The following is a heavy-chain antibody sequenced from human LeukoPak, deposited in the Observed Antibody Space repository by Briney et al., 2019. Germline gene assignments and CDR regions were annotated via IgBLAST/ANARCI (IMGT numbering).Heavy chain of an antibody. CDR1: DYTFTPFR. CDR3: ARDPERGGRYFDC. CDR2: IAQDGSDK. D-gene: IGHD1-26*01. Sequence: GGSLRLSCAAPDYTFTPFRMPGVRQAPGKGLEWLATIAQDGSDKYYVDSVRGRFTISRDNAKNSLYLQMNNLRAEDTAVYYCARDPERGGRYFDCWGQGTLVTVSS. V-gene: IGHV3-7*01. J-gene: IGHJ4*02.